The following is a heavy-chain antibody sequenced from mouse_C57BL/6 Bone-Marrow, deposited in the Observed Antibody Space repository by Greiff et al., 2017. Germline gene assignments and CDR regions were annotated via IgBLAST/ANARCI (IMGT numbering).Heavy chain of an antibody. Sequence: QVQLQQSGPELVKPGASVKISCKASGYAFSSSWMNWVKQRPGKGLEWIGRIYPGDGDTNYNGKFKGKATLTADKSSSTAYMQLSSLTSEDSAVYFCARGGKRMLAYWGQGTLVTVSA. J-gene: IGHJ3*01. CDR1: GYAFSSSW. V-gene: IGHV1-82*01. CDR2: IYPGDGDT. CDR3: ARGGKRMLAY. D-gene: IGHD2-1*01.